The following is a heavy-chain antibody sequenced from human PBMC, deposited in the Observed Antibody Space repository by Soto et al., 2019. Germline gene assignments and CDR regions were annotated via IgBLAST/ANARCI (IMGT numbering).Heavy chain of an antibody. CDR3: ARGLMILWFGELLPRGDAFDI. CDR2: INHSGST. D-gene: IGHD3-10*01. V-gene: IGHV4-34*01. CDR1: GGSFSGYY. Sequence: PSETLSLTCAVYGGSFSGYYWSWIRQPPGKGLEWIGKINHSGSTNYNPSLKSRVTISVDTSKNQFSLKLSSVTAADTAVYYCARGLMILWFGELLPRGDAFDIWGQGTMVTVSS. J-gene: IGHJ3*02.